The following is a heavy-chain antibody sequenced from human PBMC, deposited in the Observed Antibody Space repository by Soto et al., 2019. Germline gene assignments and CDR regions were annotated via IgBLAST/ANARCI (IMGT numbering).Heavy chain of an antibody. V-gene: IGHV4-34*01. CDR1: GGSFSGYY. CDR3: ARGDGGYHFDY. J-gene: IGHJ4*02. Sequence: PSETLSLTCAVYGGSFSGYYWSWIRQPPGKGLEWIGEINHSGSTNYNPSLKSRVTISVDTSKNQFSLKLSSVTAADTAVYYCARGDGGYHFDYWGQGTLVTVSS. CDR2: INHSGST. D-gene: IGHD4-17*01.